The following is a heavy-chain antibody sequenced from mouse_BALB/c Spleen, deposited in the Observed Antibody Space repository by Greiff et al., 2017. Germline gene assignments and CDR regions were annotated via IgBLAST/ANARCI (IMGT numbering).Heavy chain of an antibody. CDR3: TRPLYYGSPWFAY. CDR2: INPSNGGT. V-gene: IGHV1S81*02. Sequence: VQLQQPGAELVKPGASVKLSCKASGYTFTSYYMYWVKQRPGQGLEWIGGINPSNGGTNFNEKFKSKATLTVDKSSSTAYMQLSSLTSEDSAVYYCTRPLYYGSPWFAYWGQGTLVTVSA. J-gene: IGHJ3*01. CDR1: GYTFTSYY. D-gene: IGHD1-1*01.